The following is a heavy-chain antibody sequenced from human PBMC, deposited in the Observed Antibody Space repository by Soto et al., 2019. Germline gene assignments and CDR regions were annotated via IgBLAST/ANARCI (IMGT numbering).Heavy chain of an antibody. J-gene: IGHJ4*02. Sequence: SETLSLTCTVSGFSISRYYWSWIRQPPGKGLEWIGYIYSSGDTNYNPSLKSRVIISVDTSKNQFSLKLSSVTAADTAVYYCARFTGYPYYFDYWGLGTLVTVSS. V-gene: IGHV4-59*01. D-gene: IGHD5-18*01. CDR1: GFSISRYY. CDR3: ARFTGYPYYFDY. CDR2: IYSSGDT.